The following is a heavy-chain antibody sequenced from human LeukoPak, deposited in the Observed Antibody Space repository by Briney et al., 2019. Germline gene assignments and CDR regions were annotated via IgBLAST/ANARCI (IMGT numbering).Heavy chain of an antibody. Sequence: GGSLRLSCAASGFTFGSYSMNWVRQAPGKGLEWISYISSGSRTIYYADSVEGRFTVSRDNAKNSLYLQMRSLRAEDTAVCYCARESIAGHRDFDYWGQGTLVTVSS. D-gene: IGHD2-15*01. CDR2: ISSGSRTI. CDR1: GFTFGSYS. J-gene: IGHJ4*02. CDR3: ARESIAGHRDFDY. V-gene: IGHV3-48*01.